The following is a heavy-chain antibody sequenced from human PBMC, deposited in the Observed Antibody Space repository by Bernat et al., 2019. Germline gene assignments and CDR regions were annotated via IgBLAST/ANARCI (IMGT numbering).Heavy chain of an antibody. CDR3: ASGSAPTVQWYFDL. D-gene: IGHD4-17*01. J-gene: IGHJ2*01. CDR2: MNQSGST. CDR1: GESFSGSY. V-gene: IGHV4-34*01. Sequence: QVQLQQWGAGLLKPSETLSLTCAVYGESFSGSYWSWIRQLPGKGLEWIGEMNQSGSTNYNPSLKSRVTISVDTSKNQFSLKLSSVTAADTAVYYCASGSAPTVQWYFDLWGRGTLVTVSS.